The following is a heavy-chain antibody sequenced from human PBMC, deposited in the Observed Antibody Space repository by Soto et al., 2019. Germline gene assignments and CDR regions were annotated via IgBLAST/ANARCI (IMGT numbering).Heavy chain of an antibody. CDR2: MNPNSGNT. D-gene: IGHD6-13*01. V-gene: IGHV1-8*01. Sequence: ASVKVSCKASGHTFSSYDINWVRQANGQGLEWMGWMNPNSGNTGYAQKFQGRVTMTRNTSISTAYMELSSLRSEDTAVYYCARGPYSSSWYSYYYYYGMDVWGQGTTVTVSS. CDR1: GHTFSSYD. CDR3: ARGPYSSSWYSYYYYYGMDV. J-gene: IGHJ6*02.